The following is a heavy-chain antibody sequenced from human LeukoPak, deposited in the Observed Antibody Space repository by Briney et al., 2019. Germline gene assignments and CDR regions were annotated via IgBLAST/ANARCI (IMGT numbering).Heavy chain of an antibody. CDR3: ARRFLGGEVDY. Sequence: SETLSLTCTVSGGSISSTNYYWSWIRQPPGKGLEWIGEINHSGSTNYNPSLKSRVTISVDTSKNQFSLKLSSVTAADTAVYYCARRFLGGEVDYWGQGTLVTVSS. D-gene: IGHD3-10*01. CDR2: INHSGST. CDR1: GGSISSTNYY. J-gene: IGHJ4*02. V-gene: IGHV4-39*07.